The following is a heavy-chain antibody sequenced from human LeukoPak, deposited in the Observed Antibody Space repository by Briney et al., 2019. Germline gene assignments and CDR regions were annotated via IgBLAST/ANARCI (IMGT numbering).Heavy chain of an antibody. J-gene: IGHJ3*02. CDR3: AKAGYYYDSSGYKGAFDI. CDR1: GFTFDDYA. D-gene: IGHD3-22*01. Sequence: GGSLRLSCAASGFTFDDYAMHWVRHAPGKGLGWVSGISWNSGSIGYADSVKGRFTISRDNAKNSLYLQMNSLRAEDTALYYCAKAGYYYDSSGYKGAFDIWGQGTMVTVSS. CDR2: ISWNSGSI. V-gene: IGHV3-9*01.